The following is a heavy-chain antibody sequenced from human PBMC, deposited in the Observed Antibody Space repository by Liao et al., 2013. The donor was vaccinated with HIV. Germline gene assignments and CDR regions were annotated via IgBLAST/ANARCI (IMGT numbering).Heavy chain of an antibody. V-gene: IGHV4-30-4*08. CDR1: GGSIRSGDYY. Sequence: QVQLQESGPGLVKPSQTLSLTCTVSGGSIRSGDYYWAWVRQPPGKGLDWIGYIYYSESASYYPSLYNPSLKSRVTISLDTSKNQLSLKLNSVTAADTAVYYCARASSGSFYEFSYWGQGTLVTVSS. J-gene: IGHJ4*02. CDR3: ARASSGSFYEFSY. CDR2: IYYSESA. D-gene: IGHD1-26*01.